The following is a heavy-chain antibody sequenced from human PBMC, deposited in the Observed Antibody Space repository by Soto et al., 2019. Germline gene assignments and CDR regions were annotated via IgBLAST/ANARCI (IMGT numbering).Heavy chain of an antibody. CDR2: IYYSGST. CDR1: GGSIRSGGYY. J-gene: IGHJ4*02. Sequence: SETLSLTCTVSGGSIRSGGYYWSWIRQHPGKGLERIGNIYYSGSTYYNPSLKSRVTISVDTSKNQFSLKLRSVTAADTAVYYCARGPDSSGYYYFDYWGQGTLVTVSS. V-gene: IGHV4-31*03. D-gene: IGHD3-22*01. CDR3: ARGPDSSGYYYFDY.